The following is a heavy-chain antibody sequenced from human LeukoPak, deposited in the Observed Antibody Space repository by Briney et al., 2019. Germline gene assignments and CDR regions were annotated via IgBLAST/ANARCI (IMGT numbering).Heavy chain of an antibody. CDR3: ARDGSGSRIPFDY. D-gene: IGHD1-26*01. CDR2: IESDASNT. V-gene: IGHV3-74*01. CDR1: GFAFGSHW. Sequence: GGSLRLSCAASGFAFGSHWMHWVRQAPGEGLVWLVRIESDASNTRYADSVEGRFTISRDNANKTLYLQMNRLRAEDTAVYYCARDGSGSRIPFDYWGQGTLVTVSS. J-gene: IGHJ4*02.